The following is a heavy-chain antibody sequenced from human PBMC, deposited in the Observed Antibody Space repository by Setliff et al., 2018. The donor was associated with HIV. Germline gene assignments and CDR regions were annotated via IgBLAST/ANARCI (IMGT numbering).Heavy chain of an antibody. V-gene: IGHV3-72*01. Sequence: PGGSLRLSCAASGFTFSDHYMDWVRQSPGKGLEWVGRIANKADSHTIQYAASVQGRFTISRDNSKNTLYLQMNSLRAEDTAVYYCAKARIQLWLRLDYWGQGTLVTVSS. CDR3: AKARIQLWLRLDY. D-gene: IGHD5-18*01. J-gene: IGHJ4*02. CDR2: IANKADSHTI. CDR1: GFTFSDHY.